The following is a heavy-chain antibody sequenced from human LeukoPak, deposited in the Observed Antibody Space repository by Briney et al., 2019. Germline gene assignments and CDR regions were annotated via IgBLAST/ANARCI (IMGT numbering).Heavy chain of an antibody. D-gene: IGHD2-8*01. J-gene: IGHJ4*02. CDR2: IYYSGST. Sequence: SETLSLTCTVSGGSISSYYWSWIRRPPGKGLEWIGYIYYSGSTNYNPSLKSRVTISVDTSKNQLSLKVSSVTAADTAVYYCARRRFVRGPDVVNPFDYWGQGTLVTVSS. V-gene: IGHV4-59*08. CDR3: ARRRFVRGPDVVNPFDY. CDR1: GGSISSYY.